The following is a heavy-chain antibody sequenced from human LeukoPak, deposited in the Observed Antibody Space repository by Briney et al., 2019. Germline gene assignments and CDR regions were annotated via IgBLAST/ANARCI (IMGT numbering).Heavy chain of an antibody. V-gene: IGHV4-39*07. CDR3: AREKYYYDSSGYFDY. D-gene: IGHD3-22*01. CDR2: IYYSGRT. CDR1: GFTFSSYE. Sequence: GSLRLSCAASGFTFSSYEMNWVGQAPGKGLEWIGSIYYSGRTYYNPSLKSRGTISLDTSKNQFSLKLSSVTAADTAVYYCAREKYYYDSSGYFDYWGQGSLVTVSS. J-gene: IGHJ4*02.